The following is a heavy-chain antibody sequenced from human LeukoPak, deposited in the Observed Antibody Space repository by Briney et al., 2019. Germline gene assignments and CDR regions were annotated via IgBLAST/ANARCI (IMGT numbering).Heavy chain of an antibody. J-gene: IGHJ4*02. D-gene: IGHD3-10*01. CDR1: GFTFSSYA. CDR2: VSASGDST. V-gene: IGHV3-23*01. Sequence: GSLLLSCLTSGFTFSSYAMSWVRQAPGKGLAWISTVSASGDSTSYADSVKGRFTISRDNSKNALYLQVNSLRADDAALYYCAKSHYYGSGSIDYWGQGTLVTVSS. CDR3: AKSHYYGSGSIDY.